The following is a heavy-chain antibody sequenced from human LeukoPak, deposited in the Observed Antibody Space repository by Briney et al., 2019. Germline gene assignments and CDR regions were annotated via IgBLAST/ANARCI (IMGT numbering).Heavy chain of an antibody. CDR3: AKDLGQLVD. D-gene: IGHD2-2*01. Sequence: GGSLRLSCAASGFTFSTYWMSWVRQAPGKGLEWVAVIWYDGSNKYYADSVKGRFTISRDNSKNTLYLQMNSLSAEDTAVYYCAKDLGQLVDWGQGTLVTVSS. J-gene: IGHJ4*02. CDR2: IWYDGSNK. V-gene: IGHV3-33*06. CDR1: GFTFSTYW.